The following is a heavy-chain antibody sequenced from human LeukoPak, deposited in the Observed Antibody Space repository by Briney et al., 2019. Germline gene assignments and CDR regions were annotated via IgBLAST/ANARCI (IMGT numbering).Heavy chain of an antibody. CDR2: IYYSGST. V-gene: IGHV4-30-4*07. CDR1: GGSISSGGYS. D-gene: IGHD3-10*01. Sequence: QVQLQESGPGPVKPSQTLSLTCAVSGGSISSGGYSWSWIRQPPGKGLEWIGYIYYSGSTYYNPSLKSRVTISVDTSKNQFSLKLSSVTAADTAVYYCARLYGSGSSLYFDYWGQGTLVTVSS. CDR3: ARLYGSGSSLYFDY. J-gene: IGHJ4*02.